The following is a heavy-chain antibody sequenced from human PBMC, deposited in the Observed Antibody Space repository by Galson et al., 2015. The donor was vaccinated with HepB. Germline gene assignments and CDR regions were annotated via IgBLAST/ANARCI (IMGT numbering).Heavy chain of an antibody. CDR2: INAGNGNT. CDR3: ARTKKNWNYVGGVAFDI. V-gene: IGHV1-3*01. J-gene: IGHJ3*02. CDR1: GYTFTSYA. D-gene: IGHD1-7*01. Sequence: QSGAEVKKPGDSLKISCKASGYTFTSYAMHWVRQAPGQRLEWMGWINAGNGNTKYSQKFQGRVTITRDTSASTAYMELSSLRSEDTAVYYCARTKKNWNYVGGVAFDIWGQGTMVTVSS.